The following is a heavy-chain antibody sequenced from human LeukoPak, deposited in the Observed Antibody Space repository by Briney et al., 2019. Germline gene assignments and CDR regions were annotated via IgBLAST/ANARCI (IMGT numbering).Heavy chain of an antibody. CDR2: MESKADNYAT. V-gene: IGHV3-73*01. CDR3: TRLWGDCGGDWYSHDY. D-gene: IGHD2-21*02. J-gene: IGHJ4*02. Sequence: GGSLRLSCAASGFTFSASVMHWVRQASGKGLEWVGRMESKADNYATAYAASVKGRFTISRDDSKNTAYLQMNSLRAEDTAVYYCTRLWGDCGGDWYSHDYWGQGALVTVSS. CDR1: GFTFSASV.